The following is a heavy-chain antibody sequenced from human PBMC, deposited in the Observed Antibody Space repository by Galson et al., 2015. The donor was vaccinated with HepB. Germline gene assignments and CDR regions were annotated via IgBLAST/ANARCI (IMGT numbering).Heavy chain of an antibody. V-gene: IGHV3-7*03. D-gene: IGHD3-10*01. CDR1: GFTFSSYW. CDR2: IKQDGSEK. J-gene: IGHJ6*02. CDR3: ARDSGRYYGSGELLRYYYYYGMDV. Sequence: SLRLSCAASGFTFSSYWMSWVRQAPGKGLEWVANIKQDGSEKYYVDSVKGRFTISRDNAKNSLYLQMNSLRAEDTAVYYCARDSGRYYGSGELLRYYYYYGMDVWGQGTTVTVSS.